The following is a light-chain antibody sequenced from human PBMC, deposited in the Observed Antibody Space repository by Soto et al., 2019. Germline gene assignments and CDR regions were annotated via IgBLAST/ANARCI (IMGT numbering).Light chain of an antibody. CDR1: QSVSNN. J-gene: IGKJ2*02. V-gene: IGKV3-11*01. Sequence: EIVLTQSPVTLSLSPGESATLSCRASQSVSNNLAWYQQKPGQAPRLLIYDASNTATGIPARFSGSATGTFFLLTISSLEPEAFAVYYCQQRRDWPRTFGQRTKLEIK. CDR3: QQRRDWPRT. CDR2: DAS.